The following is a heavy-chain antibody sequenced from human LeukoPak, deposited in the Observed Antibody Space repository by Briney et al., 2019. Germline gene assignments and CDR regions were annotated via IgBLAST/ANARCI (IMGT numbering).Heavy chain of an antibody. CDR1: GGSISSYY. D-gene: IGHD1-26*01. J-gene: IGHJ3*02. CDR2: IYYSGST. V-gene: IGHV4-59*01. Sequence: SETLSLTCTVSGGSISSYYWSWIRQPPGKGLEWIGYIYYSGSTNYNPSLKSRVTISVDTSKNQFSLKLSSVTAADTAVYYCAREIREHMGAEDAFDIWGQGTMVTVSS. CDR3: AREIREHMGAEDAFDI.